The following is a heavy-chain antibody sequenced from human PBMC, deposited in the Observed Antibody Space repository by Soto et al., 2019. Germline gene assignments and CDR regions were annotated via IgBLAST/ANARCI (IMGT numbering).Heavy chain of an antibody. J-gene: IGHJ4*02. CDR3: ASSHIVVVTAIGYFDY. V-gene: IGHV1-69*01. D-gene: IGHD2-21*02. Sequence: QVQLVQSGAEVKKPGSSVKVSCKASGGTFSSYAISWVRQAPGQGLEWMGGIIPIFGTANYAQKFQGRVTITADESTSIAYMELSSLRSEDTAVYYCASSHIVVVTAIGYFDYWGQGTLVTVSS. CDR1: GGTFSSYA. CDR2: IIPIFGTA.